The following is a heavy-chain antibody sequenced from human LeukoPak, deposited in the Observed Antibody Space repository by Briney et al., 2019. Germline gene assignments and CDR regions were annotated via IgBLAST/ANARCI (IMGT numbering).Heavy chain of an antibody. CDR2: IIPIFGTA. V-gene: IGHV1-69*05. CDR1: GGTFSSYT. D-gene: IGHD3-22*01. J-gene: IGHJ5*02. Sequence: GASVKVSCKASGGTFSSYTISWVRQAPGQGLEWMGGIIPIFGTANYAQKFQGRVTITTDESTSTAYMELSSLRSEDTAVYYCASDYDSSGYGWFDPWGQGTLVTVSS. CDR3: ASDYDSSGYGWFDP.